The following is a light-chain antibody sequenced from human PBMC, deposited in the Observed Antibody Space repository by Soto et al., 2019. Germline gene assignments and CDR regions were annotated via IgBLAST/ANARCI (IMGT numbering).Light chain of an antibody. J-gene: IGKJ2*01. CDR1: QSISSY. CDR3: QQYNGYPNT. V-gene: IGKV1-5*03. CDR2: KAS. Sequence: DIPMTQSPSTLSASVGDRVIITCRASQSISSYLAWYQQKPGKAPKLLIYKASSLESGVPSRFSGSGSGTEFTLTISSLQPDDFATYYCQQYNGYPNTFGQGTKLEIK.